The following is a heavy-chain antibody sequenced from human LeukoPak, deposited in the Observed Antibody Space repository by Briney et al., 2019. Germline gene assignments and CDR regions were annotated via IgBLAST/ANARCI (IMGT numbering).Heavy chain of an antibody. CDR1: GFTFSSYA. Sequence: GGSLRLSCAASGFTFSSYAMSWVRQAPGKGLEWVSDISGSGGSTYYADSVKGRFTISRDNSKNTLYLQMNSLRADDTAVYYCAKGPSCSSTSCYSDFDYWGQGTLVTVSS. D-gene: IGHD2-2*01. V-gene: IGHV3-23*01. CDR3: AKGPSCSSTSCYSDFDY. CDR2: ISGSGGST. J-gene: IGHJ4*02.